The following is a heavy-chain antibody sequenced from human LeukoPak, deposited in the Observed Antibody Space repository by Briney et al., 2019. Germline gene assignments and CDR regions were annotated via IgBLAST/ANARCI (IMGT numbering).Heavy chain of an antibody. Sequence: GGSLRLSCAASEFSFSIYSLNWVRQAPGKGLEWVSYIGRSGDRTTHYADSVKGRFTISRDNAKNSLFLQMNSLRAEDTAVYYCAIPPLSGSGSSRPLAGVDVWGQGTTVTVSS. J-gene: IGHJ6*02. CDR1: EFSFSIYS. D-gene: IGHD3-10*01. CDR3: AIPPLSGSGSSRPLAGVDV. CDR2: IGRSGDRTT. V-gene: IGHV3-48*04.